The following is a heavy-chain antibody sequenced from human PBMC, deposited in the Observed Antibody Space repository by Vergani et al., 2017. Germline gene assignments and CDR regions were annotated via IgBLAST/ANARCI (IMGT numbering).Heavy chain of an antibody. Sequence: QLQLQESGSGLVKPSQTLSLTCAVSGGSISSGGYSWSWIRQPTGKGLEWIGYIYHSGSTYYNPSLKSRVTISVDRSKNQFSLKLSSVTAADTAVYYCARASYSSSWYFWFDPWGQGTLVTVSS. J-gene: IGHJ5*02. CDR3: ARASYSSSWYFWFDP. V-gene: IGHV4-30-2*01. D-gene: IGHD6-13*01. CDR2: IYHSGST. CDR1: GGSISSGGYS.